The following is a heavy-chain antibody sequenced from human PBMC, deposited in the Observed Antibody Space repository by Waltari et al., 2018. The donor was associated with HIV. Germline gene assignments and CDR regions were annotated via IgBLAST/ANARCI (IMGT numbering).Heavy chain of an antibody. D-gene: IGHD1-26*01. V-gene: IGHV2-70*15. CDR1: GFSLNTSGMC. CDR3: ARIQGGTYKKIGGYYYGVDV. Sequence: QVSLRESGPALVKPRQTLTLTCTFSGFSLNTSGMCVSWIRQPPGKALEWLARIDWDDDKYYSTSLKTRLTISKDTSKKQVVLTLTNMDPVDTATYYCARIQGGTYKKIGGYYYGVDVWGQGTTVTVSS. J-gene: IGHJ6*02. CDR2: IDWDDDK.